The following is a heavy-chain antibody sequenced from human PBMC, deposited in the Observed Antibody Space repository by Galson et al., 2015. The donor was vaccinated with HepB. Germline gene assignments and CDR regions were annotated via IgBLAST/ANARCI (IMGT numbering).Heavy chain of an antibody. D-gene: IGHD3-10*01. V-gene: IGHV3-13*01. Sequence: SLRLSCAASGFTFSKYDVHWVRPPPGKSPEWVSVLEPTGETYYTGSVKGRFTISRDNAKNRLFLHMDSLTVDDTAVYFCSRTITPAPIPLFDSWVQGTLVTVSS. CDR3: SRTITPAPIPLFDS. CDR2: LEPTGET. J-gene: IGHJ4*02. CDR1: GFTFSKYD.